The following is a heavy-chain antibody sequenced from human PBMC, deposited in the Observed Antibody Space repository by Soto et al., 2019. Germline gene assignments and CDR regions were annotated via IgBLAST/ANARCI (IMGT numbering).Heavy chain of an antibody. J-gene: IGHJ3*02. CDR1: GFTVRSNY. CDR2: IYSGGST. D-gene: IGHD2-21*02. Sequence: GGSLRLSSAASGFTVRSNYMSWVRQAPGQGLEWVSVIYSGGSTYYADSVKGRFTISRHKSKNTLYLQMNSLRAEDTAVYFCASGDEYCGGGCYAFDIWGQGTMVTVSS. CDR3: ASGDEYCGGGCYAFDI. V-gene: IGHV3-66*01.